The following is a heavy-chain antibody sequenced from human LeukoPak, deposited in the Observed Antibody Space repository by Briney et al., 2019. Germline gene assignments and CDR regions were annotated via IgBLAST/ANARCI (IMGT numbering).Heavy chain of an antibody. J-gene: IGHJ4*02. V-gene: IGHV3-66*01. Sequence: GGSLRLSCAASGFVVSNNYMSWVRQAPGKGLEWVAVIYDGGHTDYADSVKGRFTISRDNAKNSLYLQMNSLRVDDTAVYYCARDRGYSTFDYWGQGTLVTVSS. CDR2: IYDGGHT. CDR3: ARDRGYSTFDY. CDR1: GFVVSNNY. D-gene: IGHD4-23*01.